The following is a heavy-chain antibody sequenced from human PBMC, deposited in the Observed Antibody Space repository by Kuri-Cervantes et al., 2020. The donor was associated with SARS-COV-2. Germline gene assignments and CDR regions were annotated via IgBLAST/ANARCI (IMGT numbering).Heavy chain of an antibody. V-gene: IGHV3-7*02. CDR1: GFTFSSYA. D-gene: IGHD3-22*01. J-gene: IGHJ4*02. CDR3: AMKSTRNNYYDSSGSFDY. Sequence: GESLKISCAASGFTFSSYAMSWVRQAPGKGLEWVANIKQDGSEKYYVDSVKGRFTISRDNAKNSLYLQMNSLGAEDTAVYYCAMKSTRNNYYDSSGSFDYWGQGTLVTVSS. CDR2: IKQDGSEK.